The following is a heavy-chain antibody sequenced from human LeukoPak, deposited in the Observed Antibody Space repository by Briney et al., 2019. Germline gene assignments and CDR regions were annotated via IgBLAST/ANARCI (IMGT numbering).Heavy chain of an antibody. Sequence: GGSLRLSCAASGFSVSSNYMSWVRQAPGKGLECVSVIYADGDTFYADSVKGRFTISRHNSKHTLYLQVNSLRSDDTAVYYCARVASRRWYFDLWGPGTLVTVSS. V-gene: IGHV3-53*04. J-gene: IGHJ2*01. CDR1: GFSVSSNY. CDR3: ARVASRRWYFDL. CDR2: IYADGDT.